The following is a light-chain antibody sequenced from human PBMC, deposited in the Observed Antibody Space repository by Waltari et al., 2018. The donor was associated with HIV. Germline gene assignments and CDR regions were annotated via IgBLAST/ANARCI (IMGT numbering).Light chain of an antibody. CDR1: QGVGSW. CDR3: QQANTFPRT. J-gene: IGKJ3*01. V-gene: IGKV1-12*01. CDR2: AAS. Sequence: DVQMTQSPASVSASLGDTVTITCRASQGVGSWLAWYQHKSGKAPKLLIRAASSLQSGVTSRFSGSGSGTDFTLTISGLQPEDCATYYCQQANTFPRTFGPGTKVDIK.